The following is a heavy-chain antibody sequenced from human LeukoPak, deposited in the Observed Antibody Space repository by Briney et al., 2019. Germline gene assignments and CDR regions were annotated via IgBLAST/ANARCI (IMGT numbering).Heavy chain of an antibody. CDR3: AREAGVEYSSSLGWFDP. CDR1: GGSISSYY. CDR2: IYYSGIT. Sequence: SETLSLTCTVSGGSISSYYWSWIRQPPGKGLEWIGYIYYSGITNYNPSLKSRVTISVDTSKNQFSLKLSSVTAADTAVYYCAREAGVEYSSSLGWFDPWGQGTLVTVSS. V-gene: IGHV4-59*01. D-gene: IGHD6-6*01. J-gene: IGHJ5*02.